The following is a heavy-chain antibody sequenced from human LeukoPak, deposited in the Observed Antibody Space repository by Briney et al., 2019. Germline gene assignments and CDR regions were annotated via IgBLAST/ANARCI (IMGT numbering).Heavy chain of an antibody. CDR1: GFTFSSYG. Sequence: GGSLRLSCTASGFTFSSYGMSWVRQAPGKGLEWVSAISDSGGATYYADSVKGRFTISRDNSKNTLYLQVNSLRSDDTAVYYCAKVAVGWVAFEYWGQGTLVTVSS. V-gene: IGHV3-23*01. CDR3: AKVAVGWVAFEY. J-gene: IGHJ4*02. D-gene: IGHD2-15*01. CDR2: ISDSGGAT.